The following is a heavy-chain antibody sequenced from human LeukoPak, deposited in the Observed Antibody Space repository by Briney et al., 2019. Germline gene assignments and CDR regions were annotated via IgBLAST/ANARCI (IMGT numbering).Heavy chain of an antibody. CDR1: GFTFRDYD. J-gene: IGHJ3*02. D-gene: IGHD5/OR15-5a*01. CDR3: IRGGIRVSGIDAFDI. Sequence: GGSLRLSCAASGFTFRDYDMHWVRQVPGRGLEWVSAIGIRDDTHYPDSVKGRFTISRATAKNSLYLQMNTLRDGDTAMYYCIRGGIRVSGIDAFDIWGQGTMVTVSS. CDR2: IGIRDDT. V-gene: IGHV3-13*01.